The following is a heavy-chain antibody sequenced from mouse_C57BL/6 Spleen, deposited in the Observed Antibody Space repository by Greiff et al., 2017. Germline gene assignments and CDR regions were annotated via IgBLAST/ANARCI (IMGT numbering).Heavy chain of an antibody. CDR3: AEVVAPYCYFDV. Sequence: DVQLVESGGGLVKPGGSLKLSCAASGFTFSSYAMSWVRQTPEKRLEWVATISDGGSYTYYPDNVKGRFTISRDNAKNNLYLQMSHLKSEDTAMYYCAEVVAPYCYFDVWGTGTTVTVSS. V-gene: IGHV5-4*01. D-gene: IGHD1-1*01. J-gene: IGHJ1*03. CDR2: ISDGGSYT. CDR1: GFTFSSYA.